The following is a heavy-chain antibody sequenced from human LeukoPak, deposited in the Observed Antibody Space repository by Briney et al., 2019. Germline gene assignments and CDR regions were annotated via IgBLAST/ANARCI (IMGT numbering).Heavy chain of an antibody. Sequence: GGSLRLSCAASGITFSGSGMSWVRQAPGKGLEWVSTISGSGSNTHYADSVKGRFTISRDNYKDTLYMQMNSLRVEDTAVYYCAELGVAMISGVCGKGTTVTISS. CDR1: GITFSGSG. CDR3: AELGVAMISGV. J-gene: IGHJ6*01. D-gene: IGHD3-16*01. CDR2: ISGSGSNT. V-gene: IGHV3-23*01.